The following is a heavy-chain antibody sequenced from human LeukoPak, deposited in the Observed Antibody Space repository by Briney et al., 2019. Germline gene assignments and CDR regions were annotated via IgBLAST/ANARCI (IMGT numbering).Heavy chain of an antibody. CDR1: GYTFTGYY. D-gene: IGHD3-9*01. V-gene: IGHV1-2*02. CDR2: INPNSGGT. Sequence: ASVKVSCKASGYTFTGYYMHWVRRAPGQGLEWMGWINPNSGGTNYAQKFQDRVSVTRDTSISAAYMHLSRLRSADTAVYYCARSPHILTGENFDYWGQGTLLTVSS. CDR3: ARSPHILTGENFDY. J-gene: IGHJ4*02.